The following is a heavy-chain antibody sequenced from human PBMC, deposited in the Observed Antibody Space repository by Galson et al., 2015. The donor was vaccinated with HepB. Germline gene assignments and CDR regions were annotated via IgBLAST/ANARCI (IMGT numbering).Heavy chain of an antibody. D-gene: IGHD1-14*01. J-gene: IGHJ3*02. V-gene: IGHV3-21*01. CDR2: ISSSSSYI. Sequence: SLRVSCPASGFTFSSYSMNWVRQAPGKGLEWVSSISSSSSYIYYADSVKGRFTISRDNAKNSLYLQMNSLRAEDTAVYYCARDPPPRTGVGAFDIWGQGTMVTVSS. CDR3: ARDPPPRTGVGAFDI. CDR1: GFTFSSYS.